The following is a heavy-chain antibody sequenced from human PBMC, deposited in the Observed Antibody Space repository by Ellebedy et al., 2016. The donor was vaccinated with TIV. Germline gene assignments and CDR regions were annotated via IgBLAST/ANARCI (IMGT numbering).Heavy chain of an antibody. CDR1: GYTFTNYW. Sequence: GESLKISCKGSGYTFTNYWIGRVRQSSGKGLEWMGIIYPGDSNVLYSPSFQGHVTISADKSVSTAYLHWSTLRASDTATYYCARRHSAMDYFEDWGQGSLVTVS. D-gene: IGHD2-8*01. CDR3: ARRHSAMDYFED. CDR2: IYPGDSNV. J-gene: IGHJ4*02. V-gene: IGHV5-51*01.